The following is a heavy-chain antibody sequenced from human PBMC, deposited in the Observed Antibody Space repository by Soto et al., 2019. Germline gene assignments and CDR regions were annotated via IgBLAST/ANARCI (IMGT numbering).Heavy chain of an antibody. CDR3: ARGMRGTVNYYDSSGYGNVYAFDI. D-gene: IGHD3-22*01. J-gene: IGHJ3*02. V-gene: IGHV1-69*01. Sequence: GASVKVSCKASGYTFTSYYMHWVQQAPGQGLERMGGIIPIFGTANYAQKFQGRVTITADESTSTAYMELSSLRSEDTAVYYCARGMRGTVNYYDSSGYGNVYAFDIWGQGTMVTVSS. CDR1: GYTFTSYY. CDR2: IIPIFGTA.